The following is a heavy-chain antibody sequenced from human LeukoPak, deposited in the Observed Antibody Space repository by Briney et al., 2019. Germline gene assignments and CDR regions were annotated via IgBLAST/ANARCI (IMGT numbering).Heavy chain of an antibody. J-gene: IGHJ4*02. CDR2: ISGNGDTI. CDR3: VSAYGGLLDY. V-gene: IGHV3-48*03. D-gene: IGHD3-16*01. CDR1: GFIFSTYE. Sequence: GGSLRLSCAASGFIFSTYEMNWVRQAPGKGLEWVSYISGNGDTIYYADSVKGRFTISRDNAKNSLCLQMNSLRAEDTAAYYCVSAYGGLLDYWGQGTLVTVSS.